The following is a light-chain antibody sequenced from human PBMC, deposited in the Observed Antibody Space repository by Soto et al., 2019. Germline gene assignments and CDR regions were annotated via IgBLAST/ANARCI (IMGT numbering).Light chain of an antibody. CDR3: MQGTHLYT. Sequence: DVVMTQSPLSLPVTLGQPASISCSSSQSLAYSDGNTYLSGFQQRPGQSTSRLIYRVSNRDSGVPGRFSGSGSGTDFTLNISRVEAEDVGIYYCMQGTHLYTFGQGTKLEIK. J-gene: IGKJ2*01. V-gene: IGKV2-30*01. CDR2: RVS. CDR1: QSLAYSDGNTY.